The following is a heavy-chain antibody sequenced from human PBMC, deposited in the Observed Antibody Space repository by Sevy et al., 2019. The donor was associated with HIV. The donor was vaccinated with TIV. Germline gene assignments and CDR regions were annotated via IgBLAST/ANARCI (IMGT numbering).Heavy chain of an antibody. V-gene: IGHV1-18*01. CDR2: ISAYNGNT. J-gene: IGHJ6*02. D-gene: IGHD2-8*02. CDR1: GYTFTSYG. Sequence: ASVKVSCKASGYTFTSYGISWVRQAPGQGLEWMGWISAYNGNTNYAQKLQGRVTMTTDTSTSTAYMELRSLRSDDTAVYYCARDDTGRYYYYYGMDVWGQGTTVTVSS. CDR3: ARDDTGRYYYYYGMDV.